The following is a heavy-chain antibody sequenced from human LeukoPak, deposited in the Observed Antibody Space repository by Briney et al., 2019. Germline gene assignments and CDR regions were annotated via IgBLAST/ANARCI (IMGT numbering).Heavy chain of an antibody. CDR3: ARLQATVTSNWFDP. CDR2: ISGSGGT. V-gene: IGHV3-23*01. CDR1: GFTFSSYA. Sequence: PGGSLRLSCAASGFTFSSYAMSWVRQAPGKGLEWVSAISGSGGTYYADSVKGRFTISRDNSKNTLYLQMNSLRAEDTAVYYCARLQATVTSNWFDPWGQGTLVTVSS. D-gene: IGHD4-11*01. J-gene: IGHJ5*02.